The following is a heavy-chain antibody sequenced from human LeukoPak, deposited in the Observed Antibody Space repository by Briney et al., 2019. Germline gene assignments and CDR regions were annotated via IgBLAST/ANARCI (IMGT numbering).Heavy chain of an antibody. CDR1: GFTFSTYG. CDR2: IQYNGEHI. J-gene: IGHJ4*02. D-gene: IGHD3-16*01. CDR3: AQDGGHGGYFDY. V-gene: IGHV3-30*18. Sequence: GGSLRLSCAASGFTFSTYGLHWVRQAPGKGLEWVAVIQYNGEHISYADSVKGRFTISRDNSKSTLYLQMNSLRVADTAVYYCAQDGGHGGYFDYWGQGTPVTVAS.